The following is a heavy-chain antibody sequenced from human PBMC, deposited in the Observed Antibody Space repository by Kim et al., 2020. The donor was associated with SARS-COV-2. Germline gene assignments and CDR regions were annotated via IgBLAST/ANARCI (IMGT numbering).Heavy chain of an antibody. Sequence: SETLSLTCIVSGGSISSYYWSWIRQPPGKGLEWIGYIYYSGSTNYNPSLKSRVTISLDTSKNQFSLKLSSVTAADTAVYYCARDRNLYSSGWYSWFDPWGQGSLVTVSS. CDR1: GGSISSYY. D-gene: IGHD6-19*01. V-gene: IGHV4-59*01. CDR3: ARDRNLYSSGWYSWFDP. CDR2: IYYSGST. J-gene: IGHJ5*02.